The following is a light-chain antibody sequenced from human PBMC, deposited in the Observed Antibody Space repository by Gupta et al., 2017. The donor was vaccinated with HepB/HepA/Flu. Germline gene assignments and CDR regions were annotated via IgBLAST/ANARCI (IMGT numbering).Light chain of an antibody. J-gene: IGKJ5*01. Sequence: DIQMTQSPSSLSASVGDRVIISCRASQTINSYLNWYQKKPGQAPEVLIYAASSLQSGVPPRFSGSGSETDFALTISGLQPEDSATYYCQQRYSSPFTFGQGTRLEIK. CDR3: QQRYSSPFT. CDR2: AAS. V-gene: IGKV1-39*01. CDR1: QTINSY.